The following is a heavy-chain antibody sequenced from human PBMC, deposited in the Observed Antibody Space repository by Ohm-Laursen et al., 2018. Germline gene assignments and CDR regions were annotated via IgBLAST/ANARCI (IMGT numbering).Heavy chain of an antibody. V-gene: IGHV4-59*01. J-gene: IGHJ1*01. D-gene: IGHD4-17*01. CDR3: ARDYGDYPGYFQH. CDR2: IYYSGST. Sequence: TLSLTCTVSGGSISSYYWSWIRQPPGKGLEWIGYIYYSGSTNYNPSLKSRVTISVDTSKNQFSLKLSSVTAADTAVYYCARDYGDYPGYFQHWGQGTLVTVSS. CDR1: GGSISSYY.